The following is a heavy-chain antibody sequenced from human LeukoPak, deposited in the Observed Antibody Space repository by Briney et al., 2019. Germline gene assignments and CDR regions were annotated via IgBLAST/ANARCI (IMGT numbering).Heavy chain of an antibody. V-gene: IGHV3-48*03. Sequence: GGSLRLSCAASGFTFSSYEMNWVRQAPGKGLEWVSYISSSGSTIYYADSVKGRFTISRDNAKNSLYLQMNSLRAEDTADYYCAELGITMIGGVWGKGTTVTISS. CDR3: AELGITMIGGV. CDR1: GFTFSSYE. CDR2: ISSSGSTI. J-gene: IGHJ6*04. D-gene: IGHD3-10*02.